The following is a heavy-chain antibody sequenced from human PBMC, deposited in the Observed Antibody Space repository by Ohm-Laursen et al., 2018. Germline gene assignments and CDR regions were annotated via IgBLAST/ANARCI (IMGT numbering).Heavy chain of an antibody. Sequence: SVKVSCKASGYTFNDYHMHWVRQAPGQGLEWMGWIYPKSGDTEYAQKFQDRVTMTRDTSITTIYMELSRLRSDDTAVYYCVRENWHYDSWGQGTLVTVSS. D-gene: IGHD1-7*01. V-gene: IGHV1-2*02. J-gene: IGHJ5*02. CDR2: IYPKSGDT. CDR1: GYTFNDYH. CDR3: VRENWHYDS.